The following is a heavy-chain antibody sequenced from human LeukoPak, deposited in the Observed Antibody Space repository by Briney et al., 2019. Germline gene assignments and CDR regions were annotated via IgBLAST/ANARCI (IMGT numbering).Heavy chain of an antibody. CDR2: VSGTGGRT. D-gene: IGHD5-12*01. J-gene: IGHJ4*02. CDR3: ARGRYSGTTYYFDY. CDR1: GFTFSTYA. V-gene: IGHV3-23*01. Sequence: PGGSLRLSCAASGFTFSTYARSWVRQAPGKGLEWVSVVSGTGGRTYYADSVKGRFTISRDNAKNSLYLQMNSLRAEDTAMYYCARGRYSGTTYYFDYWGQGTLVTVSS.